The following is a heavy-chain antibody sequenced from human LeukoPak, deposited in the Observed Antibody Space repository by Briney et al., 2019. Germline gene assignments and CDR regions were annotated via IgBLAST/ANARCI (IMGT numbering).Heavy chain of an antibody. CDR2: IRYGGSNK. V-gene: IGHV3-30*02. D-gene: IGHD2-2*01. Sequence: GGSLRLSCAASGFTFSSYGMHWVRQAPGKGLEWVAFIRYGGSNKYYADSVKGRFTISRGNSKNTLYLQMNSLRAEDTAVYYCRGDIVVVPAAQWGGAFDIWGQGTMVTVSS. J-gene: IGHJ3*02. CDR3: RGDIVVVPAAQWGGAFDI. CDR1: GFTFSSYG.